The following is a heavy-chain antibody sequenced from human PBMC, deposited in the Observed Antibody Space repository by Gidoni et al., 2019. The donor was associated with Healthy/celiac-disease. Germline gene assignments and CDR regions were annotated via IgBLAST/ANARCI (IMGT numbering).Heavy chain of an antibody. CDR2: IKQDGSEK. D-gene: IGHD6-19*01. V-gene: IGHV3-7*03. Sequence: EVQLVESGGGLVQPGGSLRLSCAASGFTFSSYGMSWVRQAPVKGLEWVANIKQDGSEKYYVDSVKGRFTISRDNAKNSLYLQMNSLRAEDTAVYYCARDPGIAVYYYYYGMDVWGQGTTVTVSS. CDR3: ARDPGIAVYYYYYGMDV. J-gene: IGHJ6*02. CDR1: GFTFSSYG.